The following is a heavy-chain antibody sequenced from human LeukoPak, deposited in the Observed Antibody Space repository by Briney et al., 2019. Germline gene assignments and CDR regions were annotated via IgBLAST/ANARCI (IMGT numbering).Heavy chain of an antibody. CDR3: AKDLGTSGWYINS. CDR1: RFTFSTYA. V-gene: IGHV3-23*01. Sequence: GGSLRLSCAASRFTFSTYAMIWVRQAPGKGLEWVSAITSGGTSTYYADSARGRFTISRDNSKNTLYLQMNSLRAEDTAVYHCAKDLGTSGWYINSWGQGTLVTVSS. J-gene: IGHJ4*02. D-gene: IGHD6-19*01. CDR2: ITSGGTST.